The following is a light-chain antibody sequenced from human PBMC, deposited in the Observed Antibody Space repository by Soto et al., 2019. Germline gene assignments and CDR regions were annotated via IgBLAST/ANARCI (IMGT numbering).Light chain of an antibody. Sequence: EIVLTPSPGTLSLSPVERATLSCRASQSLSSTYLAWYQQKPGQAPRLLIYGASSRATGIPDRFSGTGSGTDFTLTISRLEPEDFAVYYCQQYSSPPQTFGQGTKVDIK. CDR1: QSLSSTY. CDR2: GAS. J-gene: IGKJ1*01. CDR3: QQYSSPPQT. V-gene: IGKV3-20*01.